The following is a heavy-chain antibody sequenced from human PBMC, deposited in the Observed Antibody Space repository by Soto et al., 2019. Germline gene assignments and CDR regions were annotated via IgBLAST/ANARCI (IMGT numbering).Heavy chain of an antibody. Sequence: PSETLSLTCTVSGGSISSGGYYWSWIRQHPGKGLEWIGYIYYSGSTYYNPSLKSRVTISVDTSKNQFSLKLSSVTAADTAVYYCARANRLLWFGELLGWFDPWGQGTLVTVSS. V-gene: IGHV4-31*03. CDR1: GGSISSGGYY. D-gene: IGHD3-10*01. CDR2: IYYSGST. J-gene: IGHJ5*02. CDR3: ARANRLLWFGELLGWFDP.